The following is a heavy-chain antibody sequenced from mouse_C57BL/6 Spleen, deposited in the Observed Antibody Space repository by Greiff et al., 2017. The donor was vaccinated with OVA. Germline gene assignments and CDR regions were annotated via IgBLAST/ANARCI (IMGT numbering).Heavy chain of an antibody. V-gene: IGHV1-66*01. CDR3: AREVGGLYAMDY. D-gene: IGHD1-1*02. J-gene: IGHJ4*01. Sequence: QVQLQQSGPELVKPGASVKISCKASGYSFTSYYIHWVKQRPGQGLEWIGWIYPGSGNTKYNEKFKGKATLTADTSSSTAYMQLSNLTSEDSAVYYCAREVGGLYAMDYWGQGTSVTVSS. CDR1: GYSFTSYY. CDR2: IYPGSGNT.